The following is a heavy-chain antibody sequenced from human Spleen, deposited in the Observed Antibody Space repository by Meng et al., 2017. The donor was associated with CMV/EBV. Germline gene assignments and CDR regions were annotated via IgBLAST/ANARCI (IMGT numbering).Heavy chain of an antibody. J-gene: IGHJ5*02. CDR2: ISGSGGST. V-gene: IGHV3-23*01. CDR3: AKDLLAYCGGDCYDNWFDP. CDR1: GYSFAHYW. D-gene: IGHD2-21*01. Sequence: GESLKISCKGSGYSFAHYWIGWVRQAPGKGLEWVSAISGSGGSTYYADSVKGRFTISRDNSKNTLYLQMNSLRAEDTAVYYCAKDLLAYCGGDCYDNWFDPWGQGTLVTVSS.